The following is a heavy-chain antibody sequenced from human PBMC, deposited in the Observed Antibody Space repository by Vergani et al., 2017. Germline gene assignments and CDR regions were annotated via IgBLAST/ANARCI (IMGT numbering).Heavy chain of an antibody. Sequence: QVQLVESGGGVVQRGGYLRLSCATSGFTLSNYDMQWNRQGPGKGLEFVAFIQFDGSNQYYADSVKGRFTLSRDFSKNTLYLQMNSLRTDDTATYYCAKHVRVWGIDYWGQGTQVIVSS. CDR2: IQFDGSNQ. CDR1: GFTLSNYD. V-gene: IGHV3-30*02. J-gene: IGHJ4*02. CDR3: AKHVRVWGIDY. D-gene: IGHD3-16*01.